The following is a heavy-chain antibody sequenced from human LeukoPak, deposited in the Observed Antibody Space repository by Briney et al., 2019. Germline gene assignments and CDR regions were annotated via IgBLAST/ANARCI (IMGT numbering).Heavy chain of an antibody. CDR2: IYYSGST. CDR3: ARVNLERLGLIPHQGWFDP. CDR1: GGSISSHY. Sequence: SETLSLTCTVSGGSISSHYWSWIRQPPGKGLEWIGYIYYSGSTNYNPSLKSRVTISVDTSKNQFSLKLSSVTAADTAVYYCARVNLERLGLIPHQGWFDPWGQGTLVTVSS. V-gene: IGHV4-59*11. J-gene: IGHJ5*02. D-gene: IGHD2-21*01.